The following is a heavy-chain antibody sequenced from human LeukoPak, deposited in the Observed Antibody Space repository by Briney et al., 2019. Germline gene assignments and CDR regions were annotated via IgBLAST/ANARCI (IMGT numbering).Heavy chain of an antibody. CDR2: IYYSGST. Sequence: MSSETLSLTCTVSGGSISSYYWSWIRQPPGKGLEWIGYIYYSGSTNYNPSLKSRVTISVDTSKNQFSLKLSSVAAADTAVYYCAGSGGSFNFDYWGQGTLVTVSS. V-gene: IGHV4-59*01. CDR3: AGSGGSFNFDY. CDR1: GGSISSYY. J-gene: IGHJ4*02. D-gene: IGHD2-15*01.